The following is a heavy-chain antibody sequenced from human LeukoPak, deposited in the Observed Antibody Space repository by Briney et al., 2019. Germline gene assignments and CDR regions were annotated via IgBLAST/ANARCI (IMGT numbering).Heavy chain of an antibody. CDR1: GGSISSYY. Sequence: SGTLSLTCTVSGGSISSYYWSWIRQPPGKGLEWIGYIYYSGSTNYNPSLKSRVTISVDTSKNQFSLKLSSVTAADTAVYYCARDPSYGDYGRGADAFDIWGQGTMVTVSS. J-gene: IGHJ3*02. V-gene: IGHV4-59*01. CDR3: ARDPSYGDYGRGADAFDI. CDR2: IYYSGST. D-gene: IGHD4-17*01.